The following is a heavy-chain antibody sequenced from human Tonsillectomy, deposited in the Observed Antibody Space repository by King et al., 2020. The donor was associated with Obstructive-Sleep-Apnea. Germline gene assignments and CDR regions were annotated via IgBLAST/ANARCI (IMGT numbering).Heavy chain of an antibody. D-gene: IGHD1-1*01. V-gene: IGHV4-59*08. J-gene: IGHJ5*02. CDR1: GGSISSYY. CDR3: ATTTGTPATNWFDP. CDR2: IYYSGST. Sequence: QLQESGPGLVKPSETLSLTCTVSGGSISSYYWSWIRQPPGKGLEWIGYIYYSGSTNYNPPLKSRVTISVDPSKNQFSLKLSSVTAADTAVYYCATTTGTPATNWFDPWGQGTLVTVSS.